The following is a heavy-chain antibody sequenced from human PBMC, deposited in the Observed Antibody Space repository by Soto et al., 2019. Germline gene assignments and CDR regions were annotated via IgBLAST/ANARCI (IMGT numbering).Heavy chain of an antibody. D-gene: IGHD1-1*01. V-gene: IGHV1-18*01. Sequence: QVHLVQSGAEVKKPGASVKVSCKGSGYAFTTYGITWVRQAPGQGLEWMGWISAHNGNTNYAQKLQGSVTVTRDTSTSKAYMELRSLRSDDTAVYYCARGRYGDYWGQGALVTVSS. CDR2: ISAHNGNT. J-gene: IGHJ4*02. CDR3: ARGRYGDY. CDR1: GYAFTTYG.